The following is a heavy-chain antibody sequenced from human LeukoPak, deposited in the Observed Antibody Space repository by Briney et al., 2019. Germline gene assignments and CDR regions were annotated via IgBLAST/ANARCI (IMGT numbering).Heavy chain of an antibody. V-gene: IGHV4-59*08. Sequence: SETLSLTCTVSHGSISSYYWSWIRQPPGKGLEWIGYIYYSGSTNYNPSLKSRVTISVDTSKNQFSLKLTSVTAADTAVYYCARPYSSGWYGAFNIWGQGTMVTVSS. J-gene: IGHJ3*02. D-gene: IGHD6-19*01. CDR2: IYYSGST. CDR3: ARPYSSGWYGAFNI. CDR1: HGSISSYY.